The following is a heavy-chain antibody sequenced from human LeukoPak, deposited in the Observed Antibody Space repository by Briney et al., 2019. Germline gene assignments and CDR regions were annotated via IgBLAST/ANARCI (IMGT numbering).Heavy chain of an antibody. CDR3: ARGGPYYFDF. D-gene: IGHD3-16*01. CDR1: GFTFSTYA. J-gene: IGHJ4*02. Sequence: GGSLRLSCAASGFTFSTYAMSWVRQAAGKGLEWVSLISGSGGGTYYADSVKGRFTISRDNAKNSLYLQMNSLRAEDTAVYYCARGGPYYFDFWGQGTLVTVSS. CDR2: ISGSGGGT. V-gene: IGHV3-23*01.